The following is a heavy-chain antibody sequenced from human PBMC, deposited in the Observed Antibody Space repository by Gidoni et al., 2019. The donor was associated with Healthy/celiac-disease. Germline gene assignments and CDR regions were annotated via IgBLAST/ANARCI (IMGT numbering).Heavy chain of an antibody. CDR1: GFTFSGSA. J-gene: IGHJ6*02. V-gene: IGHV3-73*01. D-gene: IGHD2-2*01. Sequence: EVQLVESGGGLVKPGGCLKLSCAASGFTFSGSAMHWVRQASGKGLEWFCRIRRKANSYATAYAASVKGRFTISRDDSKNTAYLQMNSLKTEDTAVYYCTSQDIVVVPAALGYYYYGMDVWGQGTTVTVSS. CDR3: TSQDIVVVPAALGYYYYGMDV. CDR2: IRRKANSYAT.